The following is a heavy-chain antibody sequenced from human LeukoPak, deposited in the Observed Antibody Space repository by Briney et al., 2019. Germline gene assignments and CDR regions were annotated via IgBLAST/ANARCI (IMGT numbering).Heavy chain of an antibody. Sequence: GGSLRLSCAASGFTFTNNDMSWVRQAPGQGLEWVSGINGSGGGTNYGHSLKGRFTISRNNSNKMLYLQLNSLRVEDTAVYYCARCGTYFGGFDYWGQGSPVTVSS. J-gene: IGHJ4*02. V-gene: IGHV3-23*01. CDR3: ARCGTYFGGFDY. D-gene: IGHD3-10*01. CDR2: INGSGGGT. CDR1: GFTFTNND.